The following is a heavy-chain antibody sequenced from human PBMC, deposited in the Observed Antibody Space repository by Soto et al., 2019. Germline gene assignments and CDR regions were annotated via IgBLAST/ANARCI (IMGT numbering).Heavy chain of an antibody. CDR3: ARRRIFGVVKAPIDY. J-gene: IGHJ4*02. CDR1: GGSFSGYY. V-gene: IGHV4-34*01. CDR2: INHSGST. D-gene: IGHD3-3*01. Sequence: SETLSLTCAVYGGSFSGYYWSWIRQPPGKGLEWIGEINHSGSTNYNPSLKSRVTISVDTSKNQFSLKLSSMTAADTAVYYCARRRIFGVVKAPIDYWGQGTLVTVSS.